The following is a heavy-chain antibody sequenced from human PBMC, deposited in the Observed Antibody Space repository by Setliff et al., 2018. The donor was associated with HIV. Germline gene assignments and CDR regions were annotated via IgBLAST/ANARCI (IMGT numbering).Heavy chain of an antibody. Sequence: PSETLSLTCTVSGDSISSSSCYWAWIRQPPGKGLEWIGNIYYSGTTFYNPSLKSRVTVSVDTSKNQFSLRLNSVTAADTAVYYCARRRADYDSSGHYREDFDYWGQGTLVTSPQ. J-gene: IGHJ4*02. V-gene: IGHV4-39*01. CDR3: ARRRADYDSSGHYREDFDY. CDR2: IYYSGTT. CDR1: GDSISSSSCY. D-gene: IGHD3-22*01.